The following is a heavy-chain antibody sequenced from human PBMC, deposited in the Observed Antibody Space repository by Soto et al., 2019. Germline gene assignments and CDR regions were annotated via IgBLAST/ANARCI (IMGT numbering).Heavy chain of an antibody. J-gene: IGHJ3*02. Sequence: QMQLVQSGPEVKKPGTSVKVSCKASGFTFTSSAMQWVRPARGQRLVWIGWIVVGSGNTNYAQKFQERVTITRDMSTSTAYMEPSSLRSEDTAVYYCAAARRRYYESSGAYDAFDIWGQGTMVTVSS. CDR1: GFTFTSSA. CDR2: IVVGSGNT. CDR3: AAARRRYYESSGAYDAFDI. V-gene: IGHV1-58*02. D-gene: IGHD3-22*01.